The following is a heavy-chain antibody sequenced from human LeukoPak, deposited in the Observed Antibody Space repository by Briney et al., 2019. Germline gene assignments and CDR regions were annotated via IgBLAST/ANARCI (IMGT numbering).Heavy chain of an antibody. CDR1: GFTFGESW. J-gene: IGHJ4*02. CDR2: IKDDGSDK. D-gene: IGHD1-26*01. CDR3: ATWDNAWEFAY. V-gene: IGHV3-7*05. Sequence: GGSLRLSCAASGFTFGESWMTWVRQAPGKGLEWVAHIKDDGSDKYYVDSVTGRFTISRDNTKNSLFLQMTSLTAEDTAVYYCATWDNAWEFAYWGQGTLVSVSS.